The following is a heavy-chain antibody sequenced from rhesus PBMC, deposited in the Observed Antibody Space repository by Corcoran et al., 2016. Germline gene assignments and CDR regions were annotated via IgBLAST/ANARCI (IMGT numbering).Heavy chain of an antibody. CDR2: ISGSGGSA. D-gene: IGHD1-44*01. CDR3: ARDIVPFDY. CDR1: GGSISSNS. J-gene: IGHJ4*01. V-gene: IGHV4-173*01. Sequence: QLPLQESGPGRVKTSETLSLTCAVSGGSISSNSWSWIRQPPGKGLEWIGRISGSGGSADYNPSLKSRVTISTDTSKNQFSLKLSSVTAADTAVYYCARDIVPFDYWGQGVLVTVSS.